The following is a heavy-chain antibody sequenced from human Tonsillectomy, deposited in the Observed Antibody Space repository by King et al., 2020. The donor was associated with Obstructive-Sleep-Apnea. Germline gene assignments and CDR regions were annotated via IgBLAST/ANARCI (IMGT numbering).Heavy chain of an antibody. CDR3: ARLTFGGVIVNDY. CDR1: GFTFNSHW. D-gene: IGHD3-16*02. J-gene: IGHJ4*02. CDR2: INSDVSST. Sequence: VQLVESGGGLVQPGGSLRLSCAASGFTFNSHWMHWVRQAPGKGLVWVSRINSDVSSTSYADSVMGRFTISRDNAKNTLYLQMNSLRAEDTAVYYCARLTFGGVIVNDYWGQGTLVTVSS. V-gene: IGHV3-74*01.